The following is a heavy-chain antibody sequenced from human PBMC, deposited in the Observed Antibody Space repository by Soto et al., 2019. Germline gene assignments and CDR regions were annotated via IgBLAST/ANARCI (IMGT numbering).Heavy chain of an antibody. J-gene: IGHJ4*02. CDR3: ARSPLGYCSSTSCPADRVAGTDPMDY. D-gene: IGHD2-2*01. CDR2: ISAYNGNT. CDR1: GYTFTSYG. Sequence: QVQLVQSGAEVKKPGASVKVSCKASGYTFTSYGISWVRQAPGQGLEWMGWISAYNGNTNYAQKLQGRVTMTTDTSTSTAYMELRSLRSDDTAGYYCARSPLGYCSSTSCPADRVAGTDPMDYWGQGTLVTVSS. V-gene: IGHV1-18*04.